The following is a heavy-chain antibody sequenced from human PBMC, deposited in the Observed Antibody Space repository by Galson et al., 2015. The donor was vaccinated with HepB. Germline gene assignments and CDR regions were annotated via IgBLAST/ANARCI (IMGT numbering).Heavy chain of an antibody. V-gene: IGHV3-30-3*01. CDR1: GLTFSSYA. CDR2: ISYDGSNK. J-gene: IGHJ3*02. Sequence: SLRLSCAASGLTFSSYAMHWVRQAPGKGLEWVAVISYDGSNKYYADSVKGRFTISRDNSKNTLYLQMNSLRAEDTAVYYCARAGYYDSSGYYALDIWGLGTMVTVSS. D-gene: IGHD3-22*01. CDR3: ARAGYYDSSGYYALDI.